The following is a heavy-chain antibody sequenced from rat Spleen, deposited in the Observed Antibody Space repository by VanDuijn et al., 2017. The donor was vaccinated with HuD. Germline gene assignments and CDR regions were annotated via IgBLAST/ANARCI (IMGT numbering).Heavy chain of an antibody. J-gene: IGHJ4*01. CDR1: DYSITSSYR. V-gene: IGHV3-3*01. D-gene: IGHD1-12*02. CDR3: ARRGSYYYVLDA. CDR2: INGSGST. Sequence: VRLLESGPGLVKPSQSLSLTCSVTDYSITSSYRWNWIRKFPGNKLEWMGYINGSGSTNYNPSLKSRISITRDTSKNQFFLQVNSVKTEDTATYYCARRGSYYYVLDAWGHGASVTVSS.